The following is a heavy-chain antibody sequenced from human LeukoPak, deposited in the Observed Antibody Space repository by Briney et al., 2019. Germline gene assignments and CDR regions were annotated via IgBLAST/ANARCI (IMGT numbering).Heavy chain of an antibody. D-gene: IGHD6-13*01. CDR2: ISYDGSNK. CDR3: ASPGSSSEDY. Sequence: TGGSLRLSCAASGFTFSSYAMHWVRQAPGKGLEWVAVISYDGSNKYYADSVKGRFTISRDNSKNTLYLQMDSLRAEDTAVYYCASPGSSSEDYWGQGTLVTVSS. J-gene: IGHJ4*02. V-gene: IGHV3-30-3*01. CDR1: GFTFSSYA.